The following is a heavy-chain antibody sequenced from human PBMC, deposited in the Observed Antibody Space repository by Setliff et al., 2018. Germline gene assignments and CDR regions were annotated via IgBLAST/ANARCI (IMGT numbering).Heavy chain of an antibody. CDR2: FNPSDGRA. CDR1: GHTFVTYY. CDR3: ALGVLNYFDY. Sequence: ASVKVSCRPSGHTFVTYYIQWVRQLPDQGLEWLGIFNPSDGRAKYAQKFQGRVTMTMDTSAKTMYMELNNLTFEDTAIYYCALGVLNYFDYWGQGALVTVS. V-gene: IGHV1-46*01. D-gene: IGHD6-13*01. J-gene: IGHJ4*02.